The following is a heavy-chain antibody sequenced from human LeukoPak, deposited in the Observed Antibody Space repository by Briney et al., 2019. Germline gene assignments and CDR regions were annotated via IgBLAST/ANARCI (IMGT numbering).Heavy chain of an antibody. V-gene: IGHV1-69*05. Sequence: ASVKVSCKASGGTFSSYAISWVRQAPGQGLEWMGGIIPIFGTANYAQKFQGRVTITTDESTSTAYMELSSLRSEDTAVYYCARVLVGAARFDYWGQGTLVTVSS. D-gene: IGHD1-26*01. J-gene: IGHJ4*02. CDR1: GGTFSSYA. CDR3: ARVLVGAARFDY. CDR2: IIPIFGTA.